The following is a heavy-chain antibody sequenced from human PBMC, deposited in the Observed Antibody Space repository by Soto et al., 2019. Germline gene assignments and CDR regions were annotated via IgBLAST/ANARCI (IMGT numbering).Heavy chain of an antibody. D-gene: IGHD5-12*01. Sequence: PSETLSLTCAVYGGSFSGYYWSWIRQPPGKGLEWIGEINHSGSTNYNPSLKSRVTISVDTSKNQFSLKLSSVTAADTAVYYCARGPGMDIVATEFYWGQGTLVTVSS. CDR3: ARGPGMDIVATEFY. CDR2: INHSGST. CDR1: GGSFSGYY. V-gene: IGHV4-34*01. J-gene: IGHJ4*02.